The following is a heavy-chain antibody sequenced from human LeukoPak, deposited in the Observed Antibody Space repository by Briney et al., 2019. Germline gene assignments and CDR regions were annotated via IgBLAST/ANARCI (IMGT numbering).Heavy chain of an antibody. Sequence: GASVKVSCKASGGTFSSYAISWVRQAPGQGLEWMGGIIPIFGTANYAQKFQGRVTITADKSTSTAYMELSSLRSEDTAVYYCARDLRSTVVTPPYYYYYMDVWGKGTTVTVSS. J-gene: IGHJ6*03. CDR2: IIPIFGTA. V-gene: IGHV1-69*06. CDR1: GGTFSSYA. D-gene: IGHD4-23*01. CDR3: ARDLRSTVVTPPYYYYYMDV.